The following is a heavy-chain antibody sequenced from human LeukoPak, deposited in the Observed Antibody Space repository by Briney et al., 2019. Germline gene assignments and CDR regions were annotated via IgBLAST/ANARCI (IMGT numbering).Heavy chain of an antibody. V-gene: IGHV4-38-2*02. CDR1: GYSISSGYY. Sequence: SETLSLTCTVSGYSISSGYYWGWIRQPPGKGLEWIGSIYHSGSTYYNPSLNSRVTISVDTSKNQFSLKLSSVTAADTAVYYCARTRKHVDTAMVKGYYFDYWGQGTLVTVSS. CDR2: IYHSGST. J-gene: IGHJ4*02. CDR3: ARTRKHVDTAMVKGYYFDY. D-gene: IGHD5-18*01.